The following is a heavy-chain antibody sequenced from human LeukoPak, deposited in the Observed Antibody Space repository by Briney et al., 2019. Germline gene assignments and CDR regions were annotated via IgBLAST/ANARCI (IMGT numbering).Heavy chain of an antibody. CDR2: INPNSGGT. D-gene: IGHD3-10*01. CDR1: GYTFTGYY. V-gene: IGHV1-2*02. CDR3: ARSLWFGELLRPIDY. Sequence: GASVKVSCKASGYTFTGYYMHWVRQAPGLGLEWMGWINPNSGGTNYAQKFQGRVTMTRDTSISTAYMELSRLRSDDTAVYYCARSLWFGELLRPIDYWGQGALVTVSS. J-gene: IGHJ4*02.